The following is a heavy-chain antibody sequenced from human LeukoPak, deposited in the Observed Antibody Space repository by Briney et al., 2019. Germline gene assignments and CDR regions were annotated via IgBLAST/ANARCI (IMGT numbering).Heavy chain of an antibody. CDR1: GFTVSSNY. V-gene: IGHV3-53*01. Sequence: GGSLRLSCAASGFTVSSNYMSWVRQAPGKWLEWVSVIYSGGSTYYADSVKGRFTISRDNSKNTLYLEMNSLRAEDTAVYYCARAGPYGTFEYWGQGTLVTVSS. CDR3: ARAGPYGTFEY. J-gene: IGHJ4*02. CDR2: IYSGGST. D-gene: IGHD4-17*01.